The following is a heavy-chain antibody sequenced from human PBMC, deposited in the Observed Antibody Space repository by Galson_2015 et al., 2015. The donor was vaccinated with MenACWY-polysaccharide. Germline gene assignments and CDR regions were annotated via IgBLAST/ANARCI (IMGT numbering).Heavy chain of an antibody. V-gene: IGHV3-7*01. D-gene: IGHD7-27*01. Sequence: SLRLSCAASGFTFSNYVMSWVRQAPGKGLEWVANIKQDGSEEWYVESVKGRFTISRDNAKSSVYLQMNSLRAEDTAVYFCARDNWDDYWGQGALVTVSS. CDR2: IKQDGSEE. CDR3: ARDNWDDY. CDR1: GFTFSNYV. J-gene: IGHJ4*02.